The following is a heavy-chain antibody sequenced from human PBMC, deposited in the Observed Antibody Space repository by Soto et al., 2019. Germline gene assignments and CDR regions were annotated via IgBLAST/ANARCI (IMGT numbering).Heavy chain of an antibody. D-gene: IGHD4-17*01. CDR3: ARRLPAEPYFDS. CDR1: GGSISNYY. CDR2: LHTTGST. Sequence: LSLPCAFSGGSISNYYWSCIRRPPGKGLEWIAYLHTTGSTNSNPSLNGRVTMSLDTSRNQFSLRLSSLTAADTAVYYCARRLPAEPYFDSWGRGTLVTVSS. V-gene: IGHV4-59*01. J-gene: IGHJ4*02.